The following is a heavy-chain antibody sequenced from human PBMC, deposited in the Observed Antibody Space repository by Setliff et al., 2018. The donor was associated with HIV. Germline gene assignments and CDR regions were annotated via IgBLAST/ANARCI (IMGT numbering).Heavy chain of an antibody. J-gene: IGHJ4*02. Sequence: SETLSLTCTVSGGSINTDYWSWIRQPAGKGLEWFGRIYISGSTNYNPSFESRVTMSIDTSKNQFSLKLSSVTAADTAVYYCARGWEGGMDYWGQGTLVTVS. D-gene: IGHD1-26*01. CDR3: ARGWEGGMDY. V-gene: IGHV4-4*07. CDR1: GGSINTDY. CDR2: IYISGST.